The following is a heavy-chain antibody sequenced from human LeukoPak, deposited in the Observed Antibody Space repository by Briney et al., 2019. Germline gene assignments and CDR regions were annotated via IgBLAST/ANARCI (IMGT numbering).Heavy chain of an antibody. J-gene: IGHJ6*02. CDR2: IQDDGSVK. CDR1: GFTFSKSW. V-gene: IGHV3-7*01. Sequence: GGSLRLSCAASGFTFSKSWMSWVRQAPGQGLEWVAAIQDDGSVKDYVDSVKGRFAISRDNAKNSLYLQMNSLRAEDTAVYYCATYTNWVAGDVWGQGTTVSVSS. D-gene: IGHD1-1*01. CDR3: ATYTNWVAGDV.